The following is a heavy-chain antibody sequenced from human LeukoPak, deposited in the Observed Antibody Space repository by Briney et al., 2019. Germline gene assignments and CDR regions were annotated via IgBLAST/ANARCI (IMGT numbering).Heavy chain of an antibody. V-gene: IGHV4-59*08. D-gene: IGHD3-10*01. CDR1: GGSISSYY. CDR2: IYYSGST. Sequence: SETLSLTCTVSGGSISSYYWNWIRQPPGKGLEWIGNIYYSGSTNYNPSLRSRVTISVDMSKNQFSLRLSSVTAADTAVYYCARHRGVGALTWGQGTLVTVSS. J-gene: IGHJ5*02. CDR3: ARHRGVGALT.